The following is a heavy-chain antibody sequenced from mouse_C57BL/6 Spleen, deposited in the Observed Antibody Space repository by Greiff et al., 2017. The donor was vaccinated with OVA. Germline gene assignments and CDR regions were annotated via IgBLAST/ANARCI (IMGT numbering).Heavy chain of an antibody. V-gene: IGHV5-4*01. D-gene: IGHD4-1*01. J-gene: IGHJ2*01. CDR2: ISDGGSYT. CDR1: GFTFSSYA. CDR3: ARELGPHFDD. Sequence: EVQRVESGGGLVKPGGSLKLSCAASGFTFSSYAMSWVRQTPEKRLAWVATISDGGSYTYYPDNVKGRFTISRDNAKNNLYLQMSHLKSEDTAMYYCARELGPHFDDWGQGTTLTVSS.